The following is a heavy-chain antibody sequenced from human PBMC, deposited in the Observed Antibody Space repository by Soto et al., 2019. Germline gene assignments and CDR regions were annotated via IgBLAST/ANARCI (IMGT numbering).Heavy chain of an antibody. CDR3: ARIKYYDFWSGYPIGMDV. D-gene: IGHD3-3*01. CDR1: GGSFSGYY. V-gene: IGHV4-34*01. CDR2: INHSGST. Sequence: PSETLSLTCAVYGGSFSGYYWSWIRQPPGKGLEWIGEINHSGSTNYSPSLKSRVTISVDTSKNQFSLKLSSVTAADTAVYYCARIKYYDFWSGYPIGMDVWGQGTTVTVSS. J-gene: IGHJ6*02.